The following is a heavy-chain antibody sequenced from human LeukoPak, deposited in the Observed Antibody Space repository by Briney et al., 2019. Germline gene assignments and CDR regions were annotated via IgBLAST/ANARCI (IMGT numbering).Heavy chain of an antibody. CDR1: GGTFSSYT. V-gene: IGHV1-69*13. CDR3: ARAYMTATRHFDS. CDR2: IIPIFGTP. D-gene: IGHD2-21*02. J-gene: IGHJ4*02. Sequence: GASVKVSRKTSGGTFSSYTISWVRQAPGQGLEWMGGIIPIFGTPHYAQKFQDGVTITADASTSTAYMELSSLRSEDTAVYYCARAYMTATRHFDSWGQGTLVTVSS.